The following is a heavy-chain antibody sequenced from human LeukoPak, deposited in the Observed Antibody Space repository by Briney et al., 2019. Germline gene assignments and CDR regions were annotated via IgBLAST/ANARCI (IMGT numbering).Heavy chain of an antibody. CDR3: ARALVDGGDSEAFDY. CDR2: MNPNSGNT. D-gene: IGHD4-23*01. CDR1: GYTFTSYD. Sequence: ASVKVSCKASGYTFTSYDINWVRQATGQGVEWMGWMNPNSGNTGYAQKFQVRVTITRNTSISTAYIELSSLRSEDTAVYYCARALVDGGDSEAFDYWGQGTLVTVSS. J-gene: IGHJ4*02. V-gene: IGHV1-8*03.